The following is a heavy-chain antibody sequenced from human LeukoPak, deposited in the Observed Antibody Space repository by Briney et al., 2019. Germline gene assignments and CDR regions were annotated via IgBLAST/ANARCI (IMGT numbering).Heavy chain of an antibody. J-gene: IGHJ4*02. Sequence: GGSLRLSCAASGFTFDDYAMHGVRQAPGKGLEWVSLISGDGGSTYYADSVKGRFTISRDNSKNSLYLQMNSLRTEDTALYYCAKDIAVAGPLYYFDYWGQGTLVTVSS. V-gene: IGHV3-43*02. CDR2: ISGDGGST. D-gene: IGHD6-19*01. CDR3: AKDIAVAGPLYYFDY. CDR1: GFTFDDYA.